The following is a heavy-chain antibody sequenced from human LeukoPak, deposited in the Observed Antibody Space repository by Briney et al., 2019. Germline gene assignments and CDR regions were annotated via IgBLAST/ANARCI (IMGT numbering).Heavy chain of an antibody. D-gene: IGHD3-16*02. CDR1: GCTFSSYA. V-gene: IGHV1-69*04. Sequence: GASVKVSCKASGCTFSSYAISWVRQAPGQGLEWMGRIIPILGTANYAQKFQGRVTITADKSTSTAYMELSSLRSEDTAVYYCARGGYSGQSDYWGQGTLVTVSS. J-gene: IGHJ4*02. CDR2: IIPILGTA. CDR3: ARGGYSGQSDY.